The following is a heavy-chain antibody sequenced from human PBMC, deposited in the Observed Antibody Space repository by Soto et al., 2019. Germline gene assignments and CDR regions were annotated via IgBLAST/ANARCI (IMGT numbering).Heavy chain of an antibody. D-gene: IGHD2-21*01. V-gene: IGHV4-61*01. J-gene: IGHJ4*02. Sequence: SDTLSLTCTVSGGSVSSGSHFYYWIRQPPGRGLEWIGYIYYSGSTNYDSSLKSRVTISIDTSKNQFSLRLTSVTAADTAVYYCARDGDKSPFDYWGQGXLVTVSS. CDR2: IYYSGST. CDR1: GGSVSSGSHF. CDR3: ARDGDKSPFDY.